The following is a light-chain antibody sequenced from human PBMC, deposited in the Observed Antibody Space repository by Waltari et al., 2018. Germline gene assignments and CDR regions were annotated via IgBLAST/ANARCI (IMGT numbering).Light chain of an antibody. V-gene: IGLV3-21*04. CDR3: QVWDTGSDQVV. CDR1: NIWSKR. CDR2: SDN. Sequence: SYVLTQPPSVSVAPGETANIICGGDNIWSKRDPWYHQKPGQAPFLVIYSDNDRPAGIPARFSGSNSGNTATLTIARVEAGDEADYFCQVWDTGSDQVVFGGGTKLSVL. J-gene: IGLJ2*01.